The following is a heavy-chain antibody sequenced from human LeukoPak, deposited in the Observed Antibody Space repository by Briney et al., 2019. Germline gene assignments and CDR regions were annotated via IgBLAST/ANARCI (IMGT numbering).Heavy chain of an antibody. Sequence: GGSLRLSCAASGFTFSSYWMHWVRPAPGKGLVWVSRINSDGTTSYADSVKGRFTISRDNAKNTLYLQMNSLRAEDTAVYYCARDGSLPDYWGQGTLVTVSS. CDR1: GFTFSSYW. CDR2: INSDGTT. J-gene: IGHJ4*02. CDR3: ARDGSLPDY. V-gene: IGHV3-74*01.